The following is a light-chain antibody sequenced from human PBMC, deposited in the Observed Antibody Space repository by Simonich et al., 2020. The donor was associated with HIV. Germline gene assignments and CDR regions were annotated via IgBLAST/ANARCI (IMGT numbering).Light chain of an antibody. Sequence: SYELTQPPSVSVSPGQMARITCSGDALPKKYAYWYQQRSGQAPVLVIYEDSIRPSGIPERFSGSSSGTMATLTISGAQVEDEADYYCYSTDSSGNHRAVFGGGTKLTVL. CDR3: YSTDSSGNHRAV. CDR2: EDS. V-gene: IGLV3-10*01. J-gene: IGLJ2*01. CDR1: ALPKKY.